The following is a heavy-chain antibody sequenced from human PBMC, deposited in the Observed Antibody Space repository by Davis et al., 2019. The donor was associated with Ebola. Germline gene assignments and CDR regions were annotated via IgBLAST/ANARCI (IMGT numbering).Heavy chain of an antibody. Sequence: GESLKISCAASGFTFSSYAMSWVRQAPGKGLEWVANIKQDGSEKYYVDSVKGRFTISRDNAKNSLYLQMNSLRAEDTAVYYCARDMAEWELMWDYFDYWGQGTLVTVSS. D-gene: IGHD1-26*01. CDR3: ARDMAEWELMWDYFDY. V-gene: IGHV3-7*03. J-gene: IGHJ4*02. CDR2: IKQDGSEK. CDR1: GFTFSSYA.